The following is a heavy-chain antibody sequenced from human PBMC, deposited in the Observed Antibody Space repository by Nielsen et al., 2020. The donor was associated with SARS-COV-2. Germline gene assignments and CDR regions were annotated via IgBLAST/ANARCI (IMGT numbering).Heavy chain of an antibody. D-gene: IGHD6-13*01. CDR1: GYTFSNYA. V-gene: IGHV1-3*01. CDR3: AREGSSWSFDY. CDR2: INAGYGNT. J-gene: IGHJ4*02. Sequence: ASVKVSCKASGYTFSNYAMHWVRHAPGQRLELMGWINAGYGNTKYSQKFQGRVTITRDTSASTAYLELSSLRSEDTAVYFCAREGSSWSFDYWGQGTLVTVSS.